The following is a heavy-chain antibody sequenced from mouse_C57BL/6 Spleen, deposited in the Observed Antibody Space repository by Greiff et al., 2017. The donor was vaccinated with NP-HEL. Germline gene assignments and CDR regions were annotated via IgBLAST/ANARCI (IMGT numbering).Heavy chain of an antibody. Sequence: QVQLQQSGPELVKPGASVKISCKASGYAFSSSWMNWVKQRPGKGLEWIGRIYPGDGDTNYNGKFKGKATLTADKSSSTAYMQLSSLTSEDSAVYFCARRMDYDYDGGFAYWGQGTLVTVSA. V-gene: IGHV1-82*01. D-gene: IGHD2-4*01. CDR1: GYAFSSSW. CDR2: IYPGDGDT. CDR3: ARRMDYDYDGGFAY. J-gene: IGHJ3*01.